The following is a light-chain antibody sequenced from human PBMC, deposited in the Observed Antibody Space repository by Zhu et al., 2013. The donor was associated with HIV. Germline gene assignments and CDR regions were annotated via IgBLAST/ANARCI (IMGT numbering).Light chain of an antibody. J-gene: IGKJ5*01. Sequence: EIVLTQSPATLSLSPGERVTLSCRASQTVSSNSLAWYQQKPGQAPRLLIYGASSRATGIPDRFSGSGSGTNFTLTISRLEPEDFAVYYCQQYNNWPITFGQGTRLEIK. CDR3: QQYNNWPIT. CDR1: QTVSSNS. V-gene: IGKV3-20*01. CDR2: GAS.